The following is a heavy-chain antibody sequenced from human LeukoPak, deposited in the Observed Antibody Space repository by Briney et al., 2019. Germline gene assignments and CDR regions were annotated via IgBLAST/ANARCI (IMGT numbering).Heavy chain of an antibody. J-gene: IGHJ4*02. D-gene: IGHD6-19*01. CDR1: GYTFTGYY. V-gene: IGHV1-2*02. CDR2: INPNSGGT. Sequence: ASVKVSCKASGYTFTGYYMYWVRQAPGQGLEWMGWINPNSGGTNYVQKFLGRVTMTRDTSISTAYMELSRLRSDDTAVYYCARIRIAVAGKYYFDYWGQGTLVTVSS. CDR3: ARIRIAVAGKYYFDY.